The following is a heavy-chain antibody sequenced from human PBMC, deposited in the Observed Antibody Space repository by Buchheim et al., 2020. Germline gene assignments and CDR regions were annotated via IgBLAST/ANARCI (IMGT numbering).Heavy chain of an antibody. D-gene: IGHD3-22*01. CDR3: PRSGSSGYYRRHFDY. Sequence: EVQLVESGGGLVKPGGSLRLSCAASGFTFSSYSMNWVRQAPGKGLEWVSSISSSSSYIYYADSVKGRFTISRDNAKNSLYLQMNSLRAGETAVYYCPRSGSSGYYRRHFDYWGQGTL. CDR2: ISSSSSYI. J-gene: IGHJ4*01. V-gene: IGHV3-21*01. CDR1: GFTFSSYS.